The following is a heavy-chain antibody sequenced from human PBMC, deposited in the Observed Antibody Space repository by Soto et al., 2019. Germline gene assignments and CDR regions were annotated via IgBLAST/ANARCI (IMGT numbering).Heavy chain of an antibody. CDR2: IYYSGST. J-gene: IGHJ4*02. Sequence: QVQLQESGPGLVKPSETLSLTCTVSGGSVSSYYWNWIRQPPGKGLEWIGYIYYSGSTNSNPSLKSRVTISVDTSKNQFSLKLSSVTAADTAVYYCARAGQMAGFDYWGQGTLVTVSS. CDR3: ARAGQMAGFDY. CDR1: GGSVSSYY. V-gene: IGHV4-59*02.